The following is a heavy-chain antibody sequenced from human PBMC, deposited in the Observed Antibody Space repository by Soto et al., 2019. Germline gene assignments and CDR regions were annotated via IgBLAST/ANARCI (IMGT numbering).Heavy chain of an antibody. D-gene: IGHD3-3*01. CDR3: TLPPAYYDFWSGPNDY. Sequence: PGGSLRLSCAASGFTFSNAWMSWVRQAPGKGLEWVGRIKSKTDGGTTDYAAPVKGRFTISRDDSKNTLYLQMNSLKTEDTAVYYCTLPPAYYDFWSGPNDYWGQGTLVTVSS. V-gene: IGHV3-15*01. CDR2: IKSKTDGGTT. CDR1: GFTFSNAW. J-gene: IGHJ4*02.